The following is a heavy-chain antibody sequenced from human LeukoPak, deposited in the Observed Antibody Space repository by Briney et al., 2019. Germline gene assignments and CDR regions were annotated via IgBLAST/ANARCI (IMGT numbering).Heavy chain of an antibody. D-gene: IGHD6-19*01. J-gene: IGHJ4*02. CDR3: ARDPDSSGWPRFDY. Sequence: GGSLRLSCAASGFTFSSYSMNWVRQAPGKGLEWVSYISSSSSTIYYADSVKGRFTISRDNAKNSLYLQMNSLRDEDTAVYYCARDPDSSGWPRFDYWGQGTLVTVSS. CDR1: GFTFSSYS. V-gene: IGHV3-48*02. CDR2: ISSSSSTI.